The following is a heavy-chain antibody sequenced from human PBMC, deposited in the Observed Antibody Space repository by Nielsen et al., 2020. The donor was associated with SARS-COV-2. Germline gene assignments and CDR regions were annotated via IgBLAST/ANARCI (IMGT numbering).Heavy chain of an antibody. D-gene: IGHD3-10*01. CDR1: GYTFTSYD. Sequence: ASVKVSCKASGYTFTSYDINWVRQATGQGLEWMGRINPNSGGTNYAQKFQGRVTMTRDTSISTAYMELSRLRSDDTAVYYCARVGPRSVGNVGRGVTYDYWGQGTLVTVSS. J-gene: IGHJ4*02. V-gene: IGHV1-2*06. CDR3: ARVGPRSVGNVGRGVTYDY. CDR2: INPNSGGT.